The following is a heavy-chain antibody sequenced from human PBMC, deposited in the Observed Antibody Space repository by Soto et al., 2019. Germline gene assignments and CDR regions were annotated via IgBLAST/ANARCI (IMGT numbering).Heavy chain of an antibody. D-gene: IGHD3-22*01. Sequence: PGGSLRLSCAASEFTFNIYGMHWVRQAPDKGLEWVAVISVDGIIKYYAESVKGRFTISRDNFKNTLYLQMDSLRAEDTAMYYCAKDLNMKVVSPPGWFEPWGQGTRVTVSS. CDR2: ISVDGIIK. J-gene: IGHJ5*02. CDR1: EFTFNIYG. CDR3: AKDLNMKVVSPPGWFEP. V-gene: IGHV3-30*18.